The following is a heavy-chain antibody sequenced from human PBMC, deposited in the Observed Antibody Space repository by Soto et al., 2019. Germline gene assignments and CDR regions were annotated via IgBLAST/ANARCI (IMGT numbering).Heavy chain of an antibody. CDR2: ISWNRGSI. J-gene: IGHJ4*02. CDR3: AKDIGRGGYNSFDY. V-gene: IGHV3-9*01. Sequence: EVQLVESGGGLVQPGRSLRLSCAASGFPFDDLALAWVRQAPGKALGWVSGISWNRGSIGYAASVKVRLTISRDNSKNSLYLQMNSLRAEDTDLYYCAKDIGRGGYNSFDYWGQGTLVTVSS. D-gene: IGHD5-12*01. CDR1: GFPFDDLA.